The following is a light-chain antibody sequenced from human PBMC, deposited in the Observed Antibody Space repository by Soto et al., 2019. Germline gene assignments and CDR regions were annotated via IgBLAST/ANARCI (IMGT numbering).Light chain of an antibody. V-gene: IGKV3-15*01. CDR2: CAA. CDR3: HQHNSCPQT. J-gene: IGKJ1*01. CDR1: QSVGSY. Sequence: EVILTQSPDTLSVSPGERATLSCRASQSVGSYVAWYQQKPCQAPRLLINCAATRATGFPPRFSSSGSGTTFTLPISSLQPADFAAEYCHQHNSCPQTFGQGTKVDIK.